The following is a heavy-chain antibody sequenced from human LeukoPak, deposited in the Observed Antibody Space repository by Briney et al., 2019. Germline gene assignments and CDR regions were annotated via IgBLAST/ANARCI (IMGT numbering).Heavy chain of an antibody. CDR1: GGSITDYY. D-gene: IGHD3-3*01. Sequence: SETLSLTCTVSGGSITDYYWTWIRQPAGKGLEWIGRMYLSGETNYNPSLKSRVTISVDTSKNQFSLKLSSVTAADTAVYYCARLTIFGVVINDYWGQGTLVTVSS. V-gene: IGHV4-4*07. CDR3: ARLTIFGVVINDY. J-gene: IGHJ4*02. CDR2: MYLSGET.